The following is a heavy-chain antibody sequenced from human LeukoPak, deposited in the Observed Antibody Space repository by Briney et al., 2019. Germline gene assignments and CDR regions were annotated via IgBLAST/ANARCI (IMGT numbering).Heavy chain of an antibody. Sequence: PGGSLRLSCAASGFTFSSYSMNWVRQPPGKGLEWIGEINHSGSTDYNPSLKSRVTISVDTSKNQFSLKLSSVTAADTAVYYCARGLSNSIWGQGTLVTVSS. V-gene: IGHV4-34*01. CDR2: INHSGST. CDR3: ARGLSNSI. D-gene: IGHD2/OR15-2a*01. CDR1: GFTFSSYS. J-gene: IGHJ4*02.